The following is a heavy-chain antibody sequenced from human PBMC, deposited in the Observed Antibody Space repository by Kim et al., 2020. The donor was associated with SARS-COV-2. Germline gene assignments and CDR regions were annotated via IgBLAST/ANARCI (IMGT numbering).Heavy chain of an antibody. CDR3: AKEGPGLLWFGELLNHYYYGRDV. J-gene: IGHJ6*02. CDR1: GFTFSSYG. D-gene: IGHD3-10*01. Sequence: GGSLRLSCAASGFTFSSYGMHWVRQAPGKGLEWVAVISYDGSNKYYADSVKGRFTISRDNSKNTLYLQMNSLRAADTAVYYCAKEGPGLLWFGELLNHYYYGRDVWGQGTTVTVSS. V-gene: IGHV3-30*18. CDR2: ISYDGSNK.